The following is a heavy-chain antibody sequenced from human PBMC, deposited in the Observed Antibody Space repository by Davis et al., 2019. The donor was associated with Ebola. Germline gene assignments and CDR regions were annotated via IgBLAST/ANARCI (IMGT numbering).Heavy chain of an antibody. CDR3: ARGANWNHDGFDY. V-gene: IGHV4-30-2*01. CDR2: IYDSGST. D-gene: IGHD1-14*01. CDR1: GGSIRSGGSS. J-gene: IGHJ4*02. Sequence: PSETLSLTCTVSGGSIRSGGSSWSWIRQPPGKGLEWIGYIYDSGSTDYNPSLKSRVTISVDRSKNQISLKMNAVTAADTAVYYCARGANWNHDGFDYWGQGTLVTVSS.